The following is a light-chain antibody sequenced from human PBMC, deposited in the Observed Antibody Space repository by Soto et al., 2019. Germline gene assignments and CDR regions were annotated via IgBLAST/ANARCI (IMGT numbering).Light chain of an antibody. J-gene: IGKJ1*01. CDR1: ESISSY. Sequence: DIQMTQSPSSLSASVGDRVTITCRASESISSYLHWYQQKPGKAPKLLIYAASSLQSGVPSRFSGSGSGTDFSLTINGLQPEDLATYYCQQSHSIPGTVGQGTKVDI. CDR2: AAS. CDR3: QQSHSIPGT. V-gene: IGKV1-39*01.